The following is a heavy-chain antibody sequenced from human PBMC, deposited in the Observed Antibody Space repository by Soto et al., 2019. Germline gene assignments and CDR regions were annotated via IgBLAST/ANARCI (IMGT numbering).Heavy chain of an antibody. Sequence: SETLSLTCTVSGGSISSYYWSWIRQPPGKGLEWIGYIYYSGSTSYNPSLKSRVTISVDTSKNQFSLKLSSVTAADTAVYYCARLAKGWFDPWGQGTLVTVSS. D-gene: IGHD3-3*02. CDR2: IYYSGST. J-gene: IGHJ5*02. CDR3: ARLAKGWFDP. V-gene: IGHV4-59*01. CDR1: GGSISSYY.